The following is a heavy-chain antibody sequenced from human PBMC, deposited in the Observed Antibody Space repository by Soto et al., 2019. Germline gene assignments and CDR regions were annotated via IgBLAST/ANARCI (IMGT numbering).Heavy chain of an antibody. D-gene: IGHD6-13*01. CDR2: ISSSSSTI. Sequence: GGSLRLSCAASGFTFSSYSMNWVRQAPGKGLEWVSYISSSSSTIYYADSVKGRFTISRDNAKNSLYLQMNSLRGEDTAVYYCARGPRTYSSSWYPDYWGQGTLVTVSS. CDR3: ARGPRTYSSSWYPDY. V-gene: IGHV3-48*01. CDR1: GFTFSSYS. J-gene: IGHJ4*02.